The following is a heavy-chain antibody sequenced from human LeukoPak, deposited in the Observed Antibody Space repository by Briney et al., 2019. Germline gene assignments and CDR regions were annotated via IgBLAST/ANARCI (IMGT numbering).Heavy chain of an antibody. V-gene: IGHV3-7*05. CDR3: ARDPYSVSYGAFDI. CDR1: TFTLSTSW. CDR2: INQDGSDT. D-gene: IGHD1-26*01. Sequence: GGSPRLSCTASTFTLSTSWMTWVRQAPGRGLEWVANINQDGSDTQYVDSVKGRFTISRDIAKNSVHLQMNSLRVEDTAMYYCARDPYSVSYGAFDIWGQGTMVTVSS. J-gene: IGHJ3*02.